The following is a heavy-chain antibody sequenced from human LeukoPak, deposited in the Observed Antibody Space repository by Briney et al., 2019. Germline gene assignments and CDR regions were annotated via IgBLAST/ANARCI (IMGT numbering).Heavy chain of an antibody. Sequence: PGGSMRLSCAASGFTFDDYGVSWVRHAPGKGLEWVSGMHWNGGSTVYADSVTGRFTISRDNAKNSLYLQMNSLSAEDTALYYCARDGCSSTSCYTPTYYFDYWGQGTLVTVSS. CDR2: MHWNGGST. V-gene: IGHV3-20*04. J-gene: IGHJ4*02. D-gene: IGHD2-2*02. CDR1: GFTFDDYG. CDR3: ARDGCSSTSCYTPTYYFDY.